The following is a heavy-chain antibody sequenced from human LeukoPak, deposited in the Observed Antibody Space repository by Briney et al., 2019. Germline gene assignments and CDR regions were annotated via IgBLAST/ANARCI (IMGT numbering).Heavy chain of an antibody. CDR3: ARSIVGGLGAFDI. V-gene: IGHV4-38-2*02. CDR2: ISHSGIT. CDR1: AYSISSGYY. Sequence: SETLSLTCTVSAYSISSGYYWDWIRRPPGKGLEWIGSISHSGITYYNPSLKSRVTVSLDTSKNQFSLKLSSVTAADTAVYYCARSIVGGLGAFDIWGQGTMVTVSS. J-gene: IGHJ3*02. D-gene: IGHD1-26*01.